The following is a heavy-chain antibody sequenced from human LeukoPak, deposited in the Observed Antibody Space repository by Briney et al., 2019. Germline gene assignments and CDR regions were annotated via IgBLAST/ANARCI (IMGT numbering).Heavy chain of an antibody. CDR1: GESFSGYY. D-gene: IGHD2-2*01. Sequence: SETLSLTCAVYGESFSGYYWSWIRQPPGKGLEWIGEINHSGSTNYNPSLKSRVTISVDTSKNQFSLKLSSVTAADTAVYYCARGGCSSTSCYHYYYYYMDVWGRGTTVTVSS. J-gene: IGHJ6*03. CDR2: INHSGST. V-gene: IGHV4-34*01. CDR3: ARGGCSSTSCYHYYYYYMDV.